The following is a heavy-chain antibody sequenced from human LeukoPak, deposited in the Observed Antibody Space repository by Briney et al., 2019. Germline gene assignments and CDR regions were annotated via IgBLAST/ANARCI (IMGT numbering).Heavy chain of an antibody. CDR1: GGSVSSGSYY. D-gene: IGHD3-9*01. V-gene: IGHV4-61*01. CDR2: IYYSGST. J-gene: IGHJ5*02. CDR3: ARDEVGYDILTGYYSTWFDP. Sequence: PSETLSLTCTVSGGSVSSGSYYWSWIRQPPGKGLEWIGYIYYSGSTNYNPSLKSRVTISVDTSKNQFSLKLSSVTAADTAVYYCARDEVGYDILTGYYSTWFDPWGQGTLVTVSS.